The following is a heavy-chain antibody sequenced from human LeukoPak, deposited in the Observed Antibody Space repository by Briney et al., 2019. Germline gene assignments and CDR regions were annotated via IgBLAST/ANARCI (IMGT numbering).Heavy chain of an antibody. CDR3: ARGFNWNYYFDY. J-gene: IGHJ4*02. Sequence: ASVKVSCKASGYTFTSYDINWVRQATGQGLEWMGRMNPNSGNTGYAQKFQGRVTMTRSTSISTAYMELSSLRSEDTAVYYCARGFNWNYYFDYWGQGTLVTVSS. CDR2: MNPNSGNT. V-gene: IGHV1-8*01. CDR1: GYTFTSYD. D-gene: IGHD1-7*01.